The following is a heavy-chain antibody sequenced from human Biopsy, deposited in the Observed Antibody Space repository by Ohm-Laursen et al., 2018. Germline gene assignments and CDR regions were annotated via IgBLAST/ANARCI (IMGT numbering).Heavy chain of an antibody. J-gene: IGHJ4*02. CDR2: IYSSGGT. CDR1: GGSIISYY. V-gene: IGHV4-4*07. D-gene: IGHD6-6*01. CDR3: ARGEYSSLIFDH. Sequence: SDTLSLTWTVSGGSIISYYWNWIRQPAGKGLEWIGRIYSSGGTKYNPSLKSRVTMSVDTSKKQLSLKVRSVTAADTAVYYCARGEYSSLIFDHWGQGTLVTVSS.